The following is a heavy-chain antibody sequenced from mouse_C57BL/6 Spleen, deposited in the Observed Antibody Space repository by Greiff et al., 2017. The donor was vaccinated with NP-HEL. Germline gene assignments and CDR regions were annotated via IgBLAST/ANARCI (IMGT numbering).Heavy chain of an antibody. V-gene: IGHV1-64*01. J-gene: IGHJ2*01. CDR1: GYTFTSYW. Sequence: QVQLQQPGAELVKPGASVKLSCKASGYTFTSYWMHWVKQRPGQGLEWIGMIHPNSGSTNYNEKFKSKATLTVDKSSSTAYMQLSSLTAEDSAVYYCARSKRTREGGFDYWGQGTTLTVSS. CDR2: IHPNSGST. CDR3: ARSKRTREGGFDY.